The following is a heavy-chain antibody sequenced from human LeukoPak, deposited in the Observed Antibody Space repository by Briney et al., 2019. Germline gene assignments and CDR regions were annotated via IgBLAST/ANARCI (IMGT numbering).Heavy chain of an antibody. Sequence: GGSLRLSCAASGFTFSSYAMHWVRQAPGKGLEYVSAISSSGGSTYYANSLKGRFTISRDNSKNTLYLQMGSLRAEDMAVYYCARVYSSSWYSAFDIWGQGTMVTVSS. CDR3: ARVYSSSWYSAFDI. CDR2: ISSSGGST. J-gene: IGHJ3*02. V-gene: IGHV3-64*01. D-gene: IGHD6-13*01. CDR1: GFTFSSYA.